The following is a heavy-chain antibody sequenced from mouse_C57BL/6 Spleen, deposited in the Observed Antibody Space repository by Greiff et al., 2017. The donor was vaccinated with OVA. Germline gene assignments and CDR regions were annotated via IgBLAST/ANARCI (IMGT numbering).Heavy chain of an antibody. V-gene: IGHV2-5*01. D-gene: IGHD2-10*02. CDR2: IWRGGST. CDR1: GFSLTSYG. CDR3: AKMEYGNYDYAMDY. J-gene: IGHJ4*01. Sequence: VQLQQSGPGLVQPSQSLSITCTVSGFSLTSYGVHWVRQSPGKGLEWLGVIWRGGSTDYNAAFMSRLSITKDNSKSQVFFKMNSLQADDTAIYYCAKMEYGNYDYAMDYWGQGTSVTVSS.